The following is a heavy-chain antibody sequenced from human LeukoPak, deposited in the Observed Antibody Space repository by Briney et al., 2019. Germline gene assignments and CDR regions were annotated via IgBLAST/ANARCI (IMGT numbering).Heavy chain of an antibody. CDR3: ARISRPHYYFDY. Sequence: ASVKVSCKASGYTFTSYGISWVRQTPGQGLEWMGWISAYNGNTNYAQKLQGRVTMTTDTSTSTAYMELRSLRSDDTAVYYCARISRPHYYFDYWGQGTLVTVSS. D-gene: IGHD6-13*01. V-gene: IGHV1-18*01. CDR2: ISAYNGNT. J-gene: IGHJ4*02. CDR1: GYTFTSYG.